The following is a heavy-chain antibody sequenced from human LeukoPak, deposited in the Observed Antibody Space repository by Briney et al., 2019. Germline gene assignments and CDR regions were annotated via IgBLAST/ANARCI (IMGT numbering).Heavy chain of an antibody. D-gene: IGHD4-17*01. V-gene: IGHV3-21*01. CDR1: GFTFSSYS. CDR3: ARDSETVTSTSSWFDP. CDR2: ISTSSSYI. J-gene: IGHJ5*02. Sequence: GGSLRLSCAASGFTFSSYSINWVRQAPGKGLEWASSISTSSSYIYYADSVKGRFTISTDNARNSLYLQMNSLRAEDTAVYYCARDSETVTSTSSWFDPWGQGTLVTVSS.